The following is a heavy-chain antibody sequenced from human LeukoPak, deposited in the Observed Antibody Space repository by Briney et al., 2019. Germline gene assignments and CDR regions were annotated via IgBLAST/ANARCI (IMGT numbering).Heavy chain of an antibody. CDR3: ARDDPTDAFDI. CDR1: GFSFSSYS. CDR2: ISSSSSTI. J-gene: IGHJ3*02. D-gene: IGHD4-17*01. V-gene: IGHV3-48*01. Sequence: GGSLRLSCAASGFSFSSYSMNWARQAPGKGLEWVSYISSSSSTIYYADSVKGRFTISRDNAKNSLYLQMNSLRAEDTAVYYCARDDPTDAFDIWGQGTMVTVSS.